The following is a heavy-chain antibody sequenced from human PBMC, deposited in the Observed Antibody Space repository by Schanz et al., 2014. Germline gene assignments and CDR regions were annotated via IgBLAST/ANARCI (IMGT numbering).Heavy chain of an antibody. CDR2: INPSSGTT. Sequence: QVQLVQSAPEVKKPGASVKVSCKASGYPFSNYGISWLRQAPGQGLEWMGKINPSSGTTRIAQNFQGRLTVTRDTSTSTVNMELSSLRSEDTAVYYCARAPVTVGPYHYYMDVWGKGTTVTVSS. CDR1: GYPFSNYG. J-gene: IGHJ6*03. V-gene: IGHV1-46*01. CDR3: ARAPVTVGPYHYYMDV. D-gene: IGHD4-17*01.